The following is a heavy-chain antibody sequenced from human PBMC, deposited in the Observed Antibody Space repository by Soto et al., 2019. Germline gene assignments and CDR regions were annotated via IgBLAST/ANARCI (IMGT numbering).Heavy chain of an antibody. V-gene: IGHV4-39*07. D-gene: IGHD5-18*01. Sequence: SETLSLTCTVSGGSISSSSYYWGWIRQPSGKGLEWIGSIYYSGSTNYNPALKSRVTISVDTSKSQFSLKLSSVTAADTAVYYCAKDSGYNYGYFRWFDPWGQGTLVTVSS. CDR1: GGSISSSSYY. CDR3: AKDSGYNYGYFRWFDP. J-gene: IGHJ5*02. CDR2: IYYSGST.